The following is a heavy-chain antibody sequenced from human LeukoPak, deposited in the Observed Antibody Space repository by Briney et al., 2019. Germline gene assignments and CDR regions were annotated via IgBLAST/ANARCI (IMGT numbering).Heavy chain of an antibody. CDR3: AGGIYGSGSFSFYYGMDV. Sequence: ASVKVSCKASGYIFISYYMHWVRQAPGQGLEWMGIINPSGGSTSYAQKFQGRVTMTRDTSTSTVYMELSSLRSEDTAVYYCAGGIYGSGSFSFYYGMDVWGQGTTVTVSS. CDR1: GYIFISYY. CDR2: INPSGGST. V-gene: IGHV1-46*01. D-gene: IGHD3-10*01. J-gene: IGHJ6*02.